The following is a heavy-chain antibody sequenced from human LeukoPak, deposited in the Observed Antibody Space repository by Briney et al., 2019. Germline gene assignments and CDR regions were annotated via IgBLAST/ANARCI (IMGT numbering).Heavy chain of an antibody. CDR2: INHSGRT. V-gene: IGHV4-34*01. D-gene: IGHD2-2*01. CDR1: GGSFSGYY. CDR3: ARDDYCSSTSCSFDY. J-gene: IGHJ4*02. Sequence: SETLSLTCAVYGGSFSGYYWSWIRQPPGKGLEWIGEINHSGRTNYNPSLKSRLTISVDTSKNQFSLRLSSVTAADTAVYYCARDDYCSSTSCSFDYWGQGTLVTVSS.